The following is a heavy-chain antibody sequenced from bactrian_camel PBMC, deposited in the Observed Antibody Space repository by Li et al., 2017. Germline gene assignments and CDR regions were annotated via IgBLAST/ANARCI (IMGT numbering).Heavy chain of an antibody. CDR3: AAAVFLPIDSWCPDSGYDY. J-gene: IGHJ4*01. D-gene: IGHD2*01. Sequence: HVQLVESGGGSVQAGWSLRLSCGVSGYTGISACLAWFRQGPGKERERVASISNDGYTNYADFVKGRFTISKDNTKINLYLQMNNLKPEDTAMYYCAAAVFLPIDSWCPDSGYDYWGQGTQVTVS. V-gene: IGHV3S55*01. CDR1: GYTGISAC. CDR2: ISNDGYT.